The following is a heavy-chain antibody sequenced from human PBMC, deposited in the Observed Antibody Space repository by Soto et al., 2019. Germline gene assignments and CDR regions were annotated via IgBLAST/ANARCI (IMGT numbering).Heavy chain of an antibody. Sequence: QVQLQESGPGLVKPSGTLSLTCAVSGGSISSSNCWSWVRQPPGKGLEWIGEIYHSGSTNCNPSLKSRVTISVDKSKNQFSLKLNSVTAADTAVYYCARVSGSYYYGMDVWGQGTTVTVSS. CDR1: GGSISSSNC. J-gene: IGHJ6*02. CDR3: ARVSGSYYYGMDV. CDR2: IYHSGST. V-gene: IGHV4-4*02.